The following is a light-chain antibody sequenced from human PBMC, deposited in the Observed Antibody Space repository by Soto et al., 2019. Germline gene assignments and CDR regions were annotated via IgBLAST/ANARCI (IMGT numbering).Light chain of an antibody. CDR1: SSDVGTYGL. J-gene: IGLJ1*01. Sequence: QSVLTQPASVSGSPGQSITISCTGTSSDVGTYGLVSWYQQHPGKAPKLMIYDANKRPSGVSNRFSGSKSGNTASLTLSGLQAEDEADYYCCSYAGSSTYVFGTGTKVTVL. V-gene: IGLV2-23*01. CDR3: CSYAGSSTYV. CDR2: DAN.